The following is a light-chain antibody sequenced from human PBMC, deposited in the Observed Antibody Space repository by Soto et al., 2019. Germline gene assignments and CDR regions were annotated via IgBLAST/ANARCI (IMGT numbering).Light chain of an antibody. CDR2: GAS. J-gene: IGKJ1*01. CDR3: QQYNNWPPAWT. V-gene: IGKV3-15*01. CDR1: QSVSSN. Sequence: ETVRKKTPATVSVSAGGRASVSCRAIQSVSSNLAWYQQKPGQAPRLLIYGASTRATGIPARFSGSESGTEFTLTISSLQSEDFAVYYCQQYNNWPPAWTFGQGTKVDIK.